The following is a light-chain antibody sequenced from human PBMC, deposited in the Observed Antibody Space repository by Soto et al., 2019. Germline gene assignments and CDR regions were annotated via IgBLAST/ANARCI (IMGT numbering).Light chain of an antibody. Sequence: EIMMTHSPATLSVSPGERATLSCRASQSVSSSLAWYQQKPGQAPRLLIYGASTRATGIPARFSGSGSGTEFTLTINRLQSEDFAVYYCQQYNNWWTFGQGTKVDIK. CDR1: QSVSSS. CDR3: QQYNNWWT. J-gene: IGKJ1*01. CDR2: GAS. V-gene: IGKV3-15*01.